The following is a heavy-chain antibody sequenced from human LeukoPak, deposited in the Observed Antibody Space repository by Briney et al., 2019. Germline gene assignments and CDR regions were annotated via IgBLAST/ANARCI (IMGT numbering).Heavy chain of an antibody. Sequence: SQTLSLTCTVSGGSISSGSYYWTWIRQPAGKGLEWIGRIYTSGSTNYNPSLKSRVSISMDTSKNKFSLKLNSVTAADTAVYYCARTDGFVPDCWGQGTLVTVSS. V-gene: IGHV4-61*02. CDR3: ARTDGFVPDC. D-gene: IGHD5-24*01. J-gene: IGHJ4*02. CDR1: GGSISSGSYY. CDR2: IYTSGST.